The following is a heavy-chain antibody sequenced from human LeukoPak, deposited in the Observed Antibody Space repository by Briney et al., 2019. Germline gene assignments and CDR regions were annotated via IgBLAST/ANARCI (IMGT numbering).Heavy chain of an antibody. Sequence: SETLSLTCTVSVGSLSSGGYYWSWIRQHPGKGLEWIGYIYYSGSTYYNPSLKSRVTISVDTSKNQFSLKLSSVTAADTAVYYCARESSGYRFGSFDYWGQGTLVTVSS. J-gene: IGHJ4*02. D-gene: IGHD3-22*01. CDR3: ARESSGYRFGSFDY. V-gene: IGHV4-31*03. CDR1: VGSLSSGGYY. CDR2: IYYSGST.